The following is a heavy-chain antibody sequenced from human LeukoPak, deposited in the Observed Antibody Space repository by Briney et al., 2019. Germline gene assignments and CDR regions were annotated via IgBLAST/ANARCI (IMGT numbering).Heavy chain of an antibody. Sequence: QPWGSLRLSCAVSGLTLSSYRMHWVRQAPGKGLVWVSAIETDGKSATYADSVKGRFTISRDNAKNTLYLQMSSLRAEDTAVYFCARDYQGLHYWGQGTLVTVSP. CDR2: IETDGKSA. CDR3: ARDYQGLHY. CDR1: GLTLSSYR. J-gene: IGHJ4*02. V-gene: IGHV3-74*01. D-gene: IGHD3-16*02.